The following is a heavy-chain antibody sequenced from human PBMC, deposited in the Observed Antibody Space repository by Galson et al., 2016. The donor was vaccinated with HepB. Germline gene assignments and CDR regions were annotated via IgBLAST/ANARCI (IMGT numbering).Heavy chain of an antibody. Sequence: SLRLSCAASGFTFSSYAMHWVRQAPGKGLEWVAVISFDGSNKYYADSAKGRFTISRDNSKNTLYLQMNSLRDEDTAVYYCAKDHGNRWLNNWFDPWGQGTLVTVSS. CDR2: ISFDGSNK. D-gene: IGHD6-19*01. J-gene: IGHJ5*02. CDR3: AKDHGNRWLNNWFDP. V-gene: IGHV3-30-3*01. CDR1: GFTFSSYA.